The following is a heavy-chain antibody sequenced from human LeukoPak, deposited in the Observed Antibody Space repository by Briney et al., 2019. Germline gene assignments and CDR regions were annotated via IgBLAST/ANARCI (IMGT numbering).Heavy chain of an antibody. D-gene: IGHD6-13*01. V-gene: IGHV3-30*18. Sequence: PGGSLRLSCAASGFTFSSYGMHWVRQAPGKGLEWVAVISYDGSNKYYADSVKGRFTISRDNSKNTLYLQMNSLRAEDTAVYYCAKDHGLPRQQLVLYYGMDVWGQGTTVTVSS. CDR2: ISYDGSNK. CDR1: GFTFSSYG. CDR3: AKDHGLPRQQLVLYYGMDV. J-gene: IGHJ6*02.